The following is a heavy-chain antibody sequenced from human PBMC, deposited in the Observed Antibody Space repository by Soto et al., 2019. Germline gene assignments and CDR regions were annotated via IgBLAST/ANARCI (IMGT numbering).Heavy chain of an antibody. CDR3: ARDSMVHHWFDP. V-gene: IGHV1-18*04. J-gene: IGHJ5*02. CDR1: GYTFTSYG. D-gene: IGHD3-3*02. CDR2: ISAYNGNT. Sequence: ASVKVSCKASGYTFTSYGISWVRQAPGQGLEWMGWISAYNGNTNYAQKLQGRVTMTTDTSTSTAYMELRSLRSDDTAVYYCARDSMVHHWFDPWGREPWSPSPQ.